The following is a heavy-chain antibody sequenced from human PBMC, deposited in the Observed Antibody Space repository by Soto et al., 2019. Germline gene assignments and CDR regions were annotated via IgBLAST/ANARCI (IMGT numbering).Heavy chain of an antibody. CDR2: INHSGST. CDR3: ARLSKGGARYY. CDR1: GGSFSGYY. Sequence: QVQLQQWGAGLLKPSETLSLTCAVYGGSFSGYYWSWIRQPPGKGLEWIGEINHSGSTNYNPSLKSRVTISVDTSKKQFSLKLSSVTAADTAVYYCARLSKGGARYYWGQGTLVTVSS. V-gene: IGHV4-34*01. D-gene: IGHD1-26*01. J-gene: IGHJ4*02.